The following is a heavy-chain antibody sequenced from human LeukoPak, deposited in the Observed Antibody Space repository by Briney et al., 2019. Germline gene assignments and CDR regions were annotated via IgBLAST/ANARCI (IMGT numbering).Heavy chain of an antibody. CDR3: ATVIVGATGRLFDY. D-gene: IGHD1-26*01. J-gene: IGHJ4*02. V-gene: IGHV4-4*02. CDR2: IYHSGST. Sequence: SETLSLTCAVSGGSSSSSNWWSWVRQPPGKGLEWIGEIYHSGSTNYNPSLKSRVTISVDKSKNQFSLKLSSVTAADTAVYYCATVIVGATGRLFDYWGQGTLVTVSS. CDR1: GGSSSSSNW.